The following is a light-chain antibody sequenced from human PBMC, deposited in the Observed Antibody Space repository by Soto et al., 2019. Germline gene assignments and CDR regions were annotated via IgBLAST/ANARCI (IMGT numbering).Light chain of an antibody. V-gene: IGLV2-14*01. Sequence: QCLLTEHASFSAAPGQAITISCTRTINDVGGYNYVSWYQLHPGKAPKLMVYEVSNRPSGVSNRFSGSKSGNTASLTISGLQAEDEADYYCSSYTSSTAYVFGTGTKVTVL. CDR3: SSYTSSTAYV. CDR1: INDVGGYNY. J-gene: IGLJ1*01. CDR2: EVS.